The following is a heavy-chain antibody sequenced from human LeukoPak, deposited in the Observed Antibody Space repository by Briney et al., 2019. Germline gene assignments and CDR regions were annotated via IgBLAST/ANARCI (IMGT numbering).Heavy chain of an antibody. CDR1: GYTFTSYG. Sequence: ASVKVSCKASGYTFTSYGISWVRQAPGQGLEWMGGISAYNGNTNYAQKLQGRVTMTTGTSTSTAYMELRSLRSDDTAVYYCARDSYYYDSSGYYYFDYWGQGTLVTVSS. J-gene: IGHJ4*02. D-gene: IGHD3-22*01. CDR2: ISAYNGNT. V-gene: IGHV1-18*01. CDR3: ARDSYYYDSSGYYYFDY.